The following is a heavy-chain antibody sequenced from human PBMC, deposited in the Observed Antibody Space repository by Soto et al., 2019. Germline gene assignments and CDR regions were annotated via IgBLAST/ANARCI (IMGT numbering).Heavy chain of an antibody. Sequence: QVQLQQWGAEVLKPSETLSLTCVVNGGSFSNYYWTWIRQPPGKGLEWIGEINDSGITDSNPSLESLVTISIDMSKNQFSLRVNSVTAADTAVYHCARGRSSVPDRRGIGYYGLDVWGQGTTVTVSS. D-gene: IGHD3-3*01. V-gene: IGHV4-34*01. CDR1: GGSFSNYY. CDR2: INDSGIT. CDR3: ARGRSSVPDRRGIGYYGLDV. J-gene: IGHJ6*02.